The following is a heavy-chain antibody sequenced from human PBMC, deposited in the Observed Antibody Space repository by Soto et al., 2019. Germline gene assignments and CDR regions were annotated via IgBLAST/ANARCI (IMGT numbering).Heavy chain of an antibody. CDR3: ARGYCSGGSCFHSWYFDL. Sequence: GGSLRLSCAASGFTFSSYAMHWVRQAPGKGLEWVAVISYDGSNKYYADSVKGRFTISRDNSKNTLYLQMNSLRAEDTAVYYCARGYCSGGSCFHSWYFDLWGRGTLVTAPQ. CDR2: ISYDGSNK. CDR1: GFTFSSYA. D-gene: IGHD2-15*01. J-gene: IGHJ2*01. V-gene: IGHV3-30-3*01.